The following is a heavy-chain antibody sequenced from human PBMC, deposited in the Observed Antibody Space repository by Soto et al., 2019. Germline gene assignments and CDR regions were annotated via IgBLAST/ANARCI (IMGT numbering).Heavy chain of an antibody. CDR2: ISYGGSNK. Sequence: QVQLVESGGGVVQPGRSLRLSCAASGFTFSNYGMHWVRQAPGKGLEWVAVISYGGSNKYYAYSVKGRFTIFRDNSKNSLYLQMNSLRSEDTAVYYCANDLFRIAAAGPQHAMPDYLGQGILVTVSS. V-gene: IGHV3-30*18. D-gene: IGHD6-13*01. CDR1: GFTFSNYG. CDR3: ANDLFRIAAAGPQHAMPDY. J-gene: IGHJ4*02.